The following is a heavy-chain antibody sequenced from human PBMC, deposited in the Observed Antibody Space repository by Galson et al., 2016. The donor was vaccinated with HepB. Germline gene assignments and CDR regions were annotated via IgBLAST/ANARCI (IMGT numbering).Heavy chain of an antibody. V-gene: IGHV1-3*01. CDR3: ARGASYGSGGYYTWFDP. CDR1: GYIFTSFD. CDR2: INAGNGYT. J-gene: IGHJ5*02. D-gene: IGHD3-10*01. Sequence: SCKASGYIFTSFDIHWVRQAPGQGLDWMGWINAGNGYTKYSQKFQGRVTITRDTSASTAYMELSSLRYEDTAVYYCARGASYGSGGYYTWFDPWGQGTLVTVSS.